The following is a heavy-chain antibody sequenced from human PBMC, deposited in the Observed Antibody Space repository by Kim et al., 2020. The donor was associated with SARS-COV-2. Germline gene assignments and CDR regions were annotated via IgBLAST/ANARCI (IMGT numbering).Heavy chain of an antibody. D-gene: IGHD6-6*01. J-gene: IGHJ6*02. V-gene: IGHV3-11*01. CDR3: SRASLPSHVNAMVV. CDR2: LDGSGATL. Sequence: GGSLRLSCVASGFKFNEYYMFWIRQAPGKGPELISYLDGSGATLFYADSVRGRFTISRDNLKDSLYLQMTNLRAEDSAVYSCSRASLPSHVNAMVVWGQG. CDR1: GFKFNEYY.